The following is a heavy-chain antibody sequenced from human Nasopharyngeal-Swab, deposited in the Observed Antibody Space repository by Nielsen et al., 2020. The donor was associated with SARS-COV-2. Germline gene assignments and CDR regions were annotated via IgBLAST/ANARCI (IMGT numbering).Heavy chain of an antibody. CDR2: ISSSSSYI. V-gene: IGHV3-21*01. D-gene: IGHD3-10*01. CDR1: GFTFSSYS. Sequence: GESLKISCAASGFTFSSYSMNWVRQAPGKGLEWVSSISSSSSYIYYADSVKGRFTISRDSAKNSLYLQMNSLRAEDTAVYYCARDHVLPDAFDIWGQGTMVTVSS. CDR3: ARDHVLPDAFDI. J-gene: IGHJ3*02.